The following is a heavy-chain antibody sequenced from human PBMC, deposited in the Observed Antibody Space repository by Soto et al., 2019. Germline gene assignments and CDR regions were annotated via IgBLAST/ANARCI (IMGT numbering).Heavy chain of an antibody. Sequence: QLQLQESGPGLVKPSETLSLTCTVSGGSISSSSYYWGWIRQPPGKGLEWIGSIYYSGSTYYNPSLKSRVTISVDTSKNQFSLKLSSVTAADTAVYYCARQGVWFGELCWFDPWGQGTLVTVSS. J-gene: IGHJ5*02. CDR3: ARQGVWFGELCWFDP. CDR2: IYYSGST. CDR1: GGSISSSSYY. D-gene: IGHD3-10*01. V-gene: IGHV4-39*01.